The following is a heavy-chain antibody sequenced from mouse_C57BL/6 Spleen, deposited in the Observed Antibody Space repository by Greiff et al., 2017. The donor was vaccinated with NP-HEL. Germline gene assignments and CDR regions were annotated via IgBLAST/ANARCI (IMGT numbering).Heavy chain of an antibody. CDR2: ISDGGSYT. J-gene: IGHJ3*01. V-gene: IGHV5-4*01. CDR1: GFTFSSYA. CDR3: ARDHYGSFAY. Sequence: EVKVVESGGGLVKPGGSLKLSCAASGFTFSSYAMSWVRQTPEKRLEWVATISDGGSYTYYPDNVKGRFTISRDNAKNNLYLQMSHLKSEDTAMYYCARDHYGSFAYWGQGTLVTVSA. D-gene: IGHD1-1*01.